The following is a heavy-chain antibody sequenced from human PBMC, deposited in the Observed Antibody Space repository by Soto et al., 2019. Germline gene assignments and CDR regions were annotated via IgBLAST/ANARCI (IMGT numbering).Heavy chain of an antibody. V-gene: IGHV1-3*01. J-gene: IGHJ5*01. CDR3: ARGFPLWFDY. Sequence: ASVKVSCKASGYTFTSYAIDWVRQAPGQRLEWMGWINAGNGNTKYSQKFQGRVTITRDTSASIAYMELSSLRSEDTAVYYCARGFPLWFDYWGQGTLVTVSS. CDR1: GYTFTSYA. D-gene: IGHD3-3*01. CDR2: INAGNGNT.